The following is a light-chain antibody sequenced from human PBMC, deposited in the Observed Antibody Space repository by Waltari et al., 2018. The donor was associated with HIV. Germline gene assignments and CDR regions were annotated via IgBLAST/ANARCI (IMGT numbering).Light chain of an antibody. Sequence: QSALAQPASVSGSPGQSITISCAGAVVDSGPEIYVSWYQHHPCRAPRLIIYMLSRRPSGVSDRFSGSRSDMSATLTISGLQSDDEAHYYCSSYSTITSLYVFGTGTKVTVL. CDR2: MLS. J-gene: IGLJ1*01. CDR1: VVDSGPEIY. V-gene: IGLV2-14*01. CDR3: SSYSTITSLYV.